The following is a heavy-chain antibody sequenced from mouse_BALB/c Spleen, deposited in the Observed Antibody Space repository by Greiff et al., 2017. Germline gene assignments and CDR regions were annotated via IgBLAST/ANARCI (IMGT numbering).Heavy chain of an antibody. D-gene: IGHD2-14*01. Sequence: QVQLKESGPGLVAPSQSLSITCTVSGFSLTGYGVNWVRQPPGKGLEWLGMIWGDGSTDYNSALKSRLSISKDNSKSQVFLKMNSLQTDDTARYYCARADYRYDGAPWFAYWGQGTLVTVSA. V-gene: IGHV2-6-7*01. J-gene: IGHJ3*01. CDR2: IWGDGST. CDR1: GFSLTGYG. CDR3: ARADYRYDGAPWFAY.